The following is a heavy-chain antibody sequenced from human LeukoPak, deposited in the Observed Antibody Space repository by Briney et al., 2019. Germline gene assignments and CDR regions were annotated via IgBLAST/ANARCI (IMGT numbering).Heavy chain of an antibody. J-gene: IGHJ4*02. V-gene: IGHV3-74*01. Sequence: GSLRLSCAASGFTLSTYWMHWVRQAPGKGLVWVSRINTDGSSTTYADSVKGRFTLSRDNARNTLFLQMNSLRAEDTAVYYCARDPKNNYFDYWGQGTLVTVSS. CDR1: GFTLSTYW. CDR3: ARDPKNNYFDY. CDR2: INTDGSST.